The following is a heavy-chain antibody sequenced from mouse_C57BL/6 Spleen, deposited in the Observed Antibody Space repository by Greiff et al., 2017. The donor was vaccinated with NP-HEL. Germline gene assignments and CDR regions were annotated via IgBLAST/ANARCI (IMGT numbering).Heavy chain of an antibody. CDR1: GFTFSDYG. V-gene: IGHV5-17*01. J-gene: IGHJ2*01. Sequence: EVMLVESGGGLVKPGGSLKLSCAASGFTFSDYGMHWVRQAPEKGLEWVAYISSGSSTIYYADTVKGRFTISRDNAKTTLFLQMTSLRAEDTAMYYCARTRDDGYLDYWGQGTTLTVSS. CDR3: ARTRDDGYLDY. CDR2: ISSGSSTI. D-gene: IGHD2-3*01.